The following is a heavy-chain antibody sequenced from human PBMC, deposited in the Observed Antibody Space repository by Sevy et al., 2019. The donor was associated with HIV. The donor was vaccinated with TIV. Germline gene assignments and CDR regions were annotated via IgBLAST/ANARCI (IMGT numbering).Heavy chain of an antibody. J-gene: IGHJ6*02. V-gene: IGHV3-49*03. D-gene: IGHD2-2*01. CDR2: IRSKPYGGAT. Sequence: QLGGPLRLSCTTSGFTFGDYGMSWFRQAPGKGLEWIGFIRSKPYGGATEYAASVKGRFTISRDDSKSIASLQMSSLKTEDTAVYYCSRVPPPRLCSSASCYEGDYYYYGMDVWGQGTTVTVSS. CDR1: GFTFGDYG. CDR3: SRVPPPRLCSSASCYEGDYYYYGMDV.